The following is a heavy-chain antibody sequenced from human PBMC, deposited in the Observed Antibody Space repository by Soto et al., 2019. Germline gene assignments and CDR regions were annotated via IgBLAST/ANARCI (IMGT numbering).Heavy chain of an antibody. CDR2: IYYSGNT. D-gene: IGHD3-22*01. Sequence: PSETLSLTCTVSGESISSGDHYWSWVRQSPGEGLEWIGFIYYSGNTYYNPSLKSRVSMSVDTSNNQFSLRLSSVTAADAAVYYCARGPLSSGYPYYYYAMDVWGRGTTVTVSS. J-gene: IGHJ6*02. CDR3: ARGPLSSGYPYYYYAMDV. V-gene: IGHV4-30-4*01. CDR1: GESISSGDHY.